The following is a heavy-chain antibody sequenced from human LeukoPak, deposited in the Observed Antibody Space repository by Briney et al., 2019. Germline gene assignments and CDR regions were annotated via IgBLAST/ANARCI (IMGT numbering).Heavy chain of an antibody. J-gene: IGHJ3*02. Sequence: GGSLRLSCVASGFTVRGDYMTWVRQAPGKGLEWVSFVYGGGTTYYEDSVKGRFTISRDSSKNTLFLQMNSLRVGDTAVYYCARAGYFDSSGFYAPDAFDIWGQGTVVTVSS. CDR3: ARAGYFDSSGFYAPDAFDI. CDR1: GFTVRGDY. CDR2: VYGGGTT. D-gene: IGHD3-22*01. V-gene: IGHV3-53*01.